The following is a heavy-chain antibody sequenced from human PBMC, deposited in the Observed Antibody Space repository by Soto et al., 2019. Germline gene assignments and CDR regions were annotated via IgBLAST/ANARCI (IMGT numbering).Heavy chain of an antibody. V-gene: IGHV4-39*01. CDR2: IYYSGST. J-gene: IGHJ4*02. Sequence: QLQLQESGPGLVKPSETLSLTCTVSGGSISSSSYYWGWIRQPPGKGLEWIGSIYYSGSTYYNTSLKSRVSISVDTSKNQFSLKLRSVTAADAAVYYCARRGSGSYSDYWGQGTLVTDSS. CDR3: ARRGSGSYSDY. D-gene: IGHD3-10*01. CDR1: GGSISSSSYY.